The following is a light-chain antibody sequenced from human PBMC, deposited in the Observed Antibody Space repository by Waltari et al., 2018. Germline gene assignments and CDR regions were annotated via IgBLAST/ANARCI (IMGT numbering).Light chain of an antibody. Sequence: EIVLTQSPATLSLSPGERATLSCRASQSVSTYLAWYQQKPGQAPRLRIFVAYYRATGIPVRFSGSGSGTDFTLTISSLEPEDFAVYYCQQRSSWPRTFGQGTKLEIK. CDR3: QQRSSWPRT. CDR2: VAY. J-gene: IGKJ2*01. V-gene: IGKV3-11*01. CDR1: QSVSTY.